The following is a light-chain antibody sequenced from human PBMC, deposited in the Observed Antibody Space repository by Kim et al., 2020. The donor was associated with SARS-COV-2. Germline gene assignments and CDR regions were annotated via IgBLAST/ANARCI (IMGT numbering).Light chain of an antibody. Sequence: SPGERATLSCRASQSVSSNYLAWYQQKPGQAPRLLIYGASSRATGFPDRFSGSGSGTDFTLTISRLEPEDVAVYYCQQYGSSPLTFGGGTKVDIK. CDR2: GAS. V-gene: IGKV3-20*01. CDR3: QQYGSSPLT. J-gene: IGKJ4*01. CDR1: QSVSSNY.